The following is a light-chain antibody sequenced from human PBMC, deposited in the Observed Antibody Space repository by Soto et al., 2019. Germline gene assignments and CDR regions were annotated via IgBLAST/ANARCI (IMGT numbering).Light chain of an antibody. Sequence: QSALTQPASVSGSPGQSITISCTGTSSDVGGYNYVSWYQPHPDKAPNLMIYDVSRRPSGVSDRFSGSKSGSTASLTISGLQAEDEADYYCSSYSSTTHVVFGGGTKLTVL. V-gene: IGLV2-14*03. CDR2: DVS. J-gene: IGLJ2*01. CDR1: SSDVGGYNY. CDR3: SSYSSTTHVV.